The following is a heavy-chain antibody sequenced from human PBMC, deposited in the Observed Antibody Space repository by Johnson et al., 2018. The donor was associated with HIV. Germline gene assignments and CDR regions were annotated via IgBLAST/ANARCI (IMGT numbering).Heavy chain of an antibody. CDR1: GFTVSSSS. V-gene: IGHV3-66*01. D-gene: IGHD3-3*01. CDR2: IYSRGGS. CDR3: ATYNFWSSYAFDI. Sequence: VQLVESGGGLVQPGGSLRLSCAEYGFTVSSSSMSWVRQAPGKGLEWVSVIYSRGGSYYVDSVRGRFTISRDTSKRKLYLQMDRLTAEDTAVYYCATYNFWSSYAFDIWGQGTTVTVSS. J-gene: IGHJ3*02.